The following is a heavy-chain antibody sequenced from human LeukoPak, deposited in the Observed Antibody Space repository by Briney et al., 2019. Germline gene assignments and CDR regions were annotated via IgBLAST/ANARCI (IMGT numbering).Heavy chain of an antibody. D-gene: IGHD3-10*01. J-gene: IGHJ4*02. Sequence: ASVKVSCKASGYTFTNYYMHWVRQAPGQGLEWMGRINPSGGSTSYTQKFQGRVTMTRDMSTSTVYIELTSLRSEDTAVYYCARVGSGSGIYSFDYWGQGSLVTVSS. CDR2: INPSGGST. CDR3: ARVGSGSGIYSFDY. V-gene: IGHV1-46*01. CDR1: GYTFTNYY.